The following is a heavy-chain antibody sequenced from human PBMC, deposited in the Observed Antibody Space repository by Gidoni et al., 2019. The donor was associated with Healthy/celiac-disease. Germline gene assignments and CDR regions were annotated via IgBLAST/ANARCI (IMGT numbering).Heavy chain of an antibody. V-gene: IGHV3-7*01. Sequence: EVQLVESGGGLVQPGGSLRLSCAASGFTFSSYWMSWVRQAPGKGLEWVANIKQDGSEKYYVDSVKGRFTISRDNAKNSLYLQMNSLRAEDTAVYYCAREARGEGSRGYYYYYGMDVWGQGTTVTVSS. J-gene: IGHJ6*02. CDR2: IKQDGSEK. CDR3: AREARGEGSRGYYYYYGMDV. CDR1: GFTFSSYW. D-gene: IGHD4-17*01.